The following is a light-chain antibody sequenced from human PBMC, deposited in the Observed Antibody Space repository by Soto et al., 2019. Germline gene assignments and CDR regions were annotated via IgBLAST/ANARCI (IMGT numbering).Light chain of an antibody. CDR2: GAF. J-gene: IGKJ5*01. Sequence: VLPQSPGTLSFSPGEKATLPFRALQCVSTSFLAWYQQKPGQAPRLLIYGAFSRATGIPDRFSGSGSGTDFTLTISRLEPEDFAVYYCQQYGNSIPITFGQGTRLEIK. CDR3: QQYGNSIPIT. V-gene: IGKV3-20*01. CDR1: QCVSTSF.